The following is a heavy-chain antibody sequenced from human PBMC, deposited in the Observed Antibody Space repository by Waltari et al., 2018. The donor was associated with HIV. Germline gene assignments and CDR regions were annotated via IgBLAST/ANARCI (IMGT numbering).Heavy chain of an antibody. V-gene: IGHV4-34*01. CDR1: GGSFSGYY. J-gene: IGHJ4*02. Sequence: QVQLQQWGAGLLKPSETLSLTCAVYGGSFSGYYWSWIRQPPGKGLEWIGEINHSGSTNYNPSLKSRVTISVDTSKNQFSLKLSSVTAADTAVYYCARRAARRPHDYWGQGTLVTVSS. CDR3: ARRAARRPHDY. CDR2: INHSGST. D-gene: IGHD6-6*01.